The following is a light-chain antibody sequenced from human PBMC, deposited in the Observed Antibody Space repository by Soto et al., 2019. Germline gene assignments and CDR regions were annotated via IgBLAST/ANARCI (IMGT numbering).Light chain of an antibody. J-gene: IGKJ4*01. V-gene: IGKV3-20*01. CDR2: GAS. Sequence: EIVLTQSPGTLSLSPGERATLSCRASQSVSSSYLAWYQQKPGQAPRLLIYGASSRATGIPDRFSGSGSGTDFTIIISRLEPEDFSVYYCQQYGGSPRLTFGGGTKVEI. CDR1: QSVSSSY. CDR3: QQYGGSPRLT.